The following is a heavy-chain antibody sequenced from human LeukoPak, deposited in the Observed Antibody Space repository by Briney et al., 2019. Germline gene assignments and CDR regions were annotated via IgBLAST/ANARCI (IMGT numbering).Heavy chain of an antibody. CDR3: ARNGQTTVTSNYYYYFLDV. D-gene: IGHD4-17*01. CDR1: GFIFSDYY. J-gene: IGHJ6*03. V-gene: IGHV3-11*01. CDR2: ITRSGSTK. Sequence: SGGSLRLSCAASGFIFSDYYMSWIRQAPGKGPEWVAYITRSGSTKYYAHSVSGRFTISTDNGGNSLYLEMHSLTAEDSAIYYCARNGQTTVTSNYYYYFLDVWGTGTTVAVSS.